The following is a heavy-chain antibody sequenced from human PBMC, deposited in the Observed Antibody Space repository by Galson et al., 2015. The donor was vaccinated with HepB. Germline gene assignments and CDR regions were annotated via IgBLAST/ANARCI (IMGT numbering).Heavy chain of an antibody. CDR2: ISHGGEST. CDR1: GFSFNNFV. V-gene: IGHV3-23*01. D-gene: IGHD6-19*01. J-gene: IGHJ4*02. Sequence: SLRLSCAASGFSFNNFVMNWVRQAPGKGLEWVSSISHGGESTYYADSVKGRFSISRDNSKNMVYLELNSLRAEDTAFYYCARRGVSNGWGDFDYWGQGTLVTVSS. CDR3: ARRGVSNGWGDFDY.